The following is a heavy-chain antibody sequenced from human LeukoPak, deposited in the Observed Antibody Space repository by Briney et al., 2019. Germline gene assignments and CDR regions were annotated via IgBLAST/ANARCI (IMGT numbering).Heavy chain of an antibody. D-gene: IGHD2-2*01. CDR2: ISSGSSYI. V-gene: IGHV3-21*01. CDR3: ARGVMPQLPDWFDP. J-gene: IGHJ5*02. Sequence: GGSLRLSCASSGFTFSSYSMNWVRQAPGKGLEWVSSISSGSSYIYYADSVKGRFTISRDNAKNSLYLQMNSLRAEDTAVYYCARGVMPQLPDWFDPWGQGTLVTVSS. CDR1: GFTFSSYS.